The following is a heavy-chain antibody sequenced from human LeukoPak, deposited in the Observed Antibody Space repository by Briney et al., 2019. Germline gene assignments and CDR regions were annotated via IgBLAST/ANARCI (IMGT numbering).Heavy chain of an antibody. CDR2: VKGDGCRT. CDR3: ARDDRGYCTNGVCYTDGRLGFDY. V-gene: IGHV3-74*01. D-gene: IGHD2-8*01. Sequence: HPGGSLRLSCAASGFTFGSHWMHWVRQGPGKGLVWISRVKGDGCRTSYADSVKGRFTISRDNAKNSLYVQMNSLRAEDTAVYYCARDDRGYCTNGVCYTDGRLGFDYWGQGTLVTVSS. J-gene: IGHJ4*02. CDR1: GFTFGSHW.